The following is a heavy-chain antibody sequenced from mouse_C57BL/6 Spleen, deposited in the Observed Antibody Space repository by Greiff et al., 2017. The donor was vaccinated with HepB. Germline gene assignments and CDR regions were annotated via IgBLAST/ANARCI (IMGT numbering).Heavy chain of an antibody. V-gene: IGHV1-81*01. CDR3: AREGATVVGYCDY. CDR1: GYTFTSYG. CDR2: IYPRSGNT. J-gene: IGHJ2*01. D-gene: IGHD1-1*01. Sequence: VQLQQSGAELARPGASVKLSCKASGYTFTSYGISWVKQRTGQGLEWIGEIYPRSGNTYYNEKFKGKATLTADKSSSTAYMELRSLTSEDAAVYVCAREGATVVGYCDYWGQGTTLTVSS.